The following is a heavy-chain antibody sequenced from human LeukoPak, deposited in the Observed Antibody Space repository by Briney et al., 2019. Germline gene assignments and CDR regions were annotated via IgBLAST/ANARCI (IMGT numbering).Heavy chain of an antibody. CDR2: FYYTGST. J-gene: IGHJ4*02. CDR3: ARGYSSGLFCDY. Sequence: SGTLSLTCTVSGGSINNYYWTWIRQPPGKGLEWIGYFYYTGSTNYNPSLKSRVIISVDTSKNQFSLKLSSVTAADTAVYYCARGYSSGLFCDYWGLGTLVTVSS. D-gene: IGHD6-19*01. V-gene: IGHV4-59*01. CDR1: GGSINNYY.